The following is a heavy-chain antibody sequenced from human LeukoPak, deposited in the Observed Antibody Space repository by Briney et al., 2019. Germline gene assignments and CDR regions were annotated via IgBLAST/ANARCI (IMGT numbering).Heavy chain of an antibody. D-gene: IGHD3-3*01. CDR2: MNPNSGNT. CDR3: SRGGGDYDFWSGYYYFDY. V-gene: IGHV1-8*01. Sequence: EASVKVSCKASGYTFTSYDINWVPQAPGQGLEWMGWMNPNSGNTGYAQKFQGRVTMTRNTSISTAYMELSSLRSEDTAVYYCSRGGGDYDFWSGYYYFDYWGQGTPGTVSS. J-gene: IGHJ4*02. CDR1: GYTFTSYD.